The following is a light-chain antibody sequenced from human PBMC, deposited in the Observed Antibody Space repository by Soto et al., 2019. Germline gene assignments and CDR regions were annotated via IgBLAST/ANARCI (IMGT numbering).Light chain of an antibody. J-gene: IGLJ3*02. Sequence: QSALTQPASVSGSPGQSITISCTGTSSDVGGYNYVSWYQQHPGKAPKLMIYEVSNRPSGVSNRFSGSKSGNTASLTISVLQDEDEDDYYCSSYTSSSTWVFGGGTKLTVL. CDR2: EVS. V-gene: IGLV2-14*01. CDR1: SSDVGGYNY. CDR3: SSYTSSSTWV.